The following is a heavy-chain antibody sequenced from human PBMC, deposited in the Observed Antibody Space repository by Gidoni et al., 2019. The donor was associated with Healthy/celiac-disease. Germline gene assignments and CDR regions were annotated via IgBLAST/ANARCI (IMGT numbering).Heavy chain of an antibody. D-gene: IGHD6-13*01. Sequence: QVQLVQSGAEATKPGASVKVFCKVSGYPFTGYDMHWVRQAPGQGLEWMGWINPNSGGTNYAQKFQGRVTMTRDTSISTAYMELSRLRSDDTAVYYCAREHSLAAAATDYWGQGTLVTVSS. J-gene: IGHJ4*02. CDR1: GYPFTGYD. V-gene: IGHV1-2*02. CDR3: AREHSLAAAATDY. CDR2: INPNSGGT.